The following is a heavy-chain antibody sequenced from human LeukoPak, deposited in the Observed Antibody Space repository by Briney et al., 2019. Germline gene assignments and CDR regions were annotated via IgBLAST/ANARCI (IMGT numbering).Heavy chain of an antibody. CDR3: AKDPSTRRGNSYGYLDY. Sequence: PGGSLRLSCAASGFTFSNYAMNWVRQPPGKGLEWVSAISGSGGITYYADSVKGRFTISRDNSKNTLYLQMNSLRDEDTAVYYCAKDPSTRRGNSYGYLDYWGQGTLVTVSS. J-gene: IGHJ4*02. V-gene: IGHV3-23*01. CDR2: ISGSGGIT. D-gene: IGHD5-18*01. CDR1: GFTFSNYA.